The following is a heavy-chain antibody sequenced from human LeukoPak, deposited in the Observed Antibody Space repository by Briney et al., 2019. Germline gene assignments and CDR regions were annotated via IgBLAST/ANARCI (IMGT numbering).Heavy chain of an antibody. J-gene: IGHJ4*02. Sequence: SETLSLTCTVSGGSISSSSYYWGWIRQPPGKGLEWIGSIYYSGSTYYNPSLKSRVTISVDASKNQFSLRLRSVTAADTAVYYCATMEPTLNDYWGQGTLVTVSS. V-gene: IGHV4-39*01. CDR2: IYYSGST. D-gene: IGHD1-26*01. CDR1: GGSISSSSYY. CDR3: ATMEPTLNDY.